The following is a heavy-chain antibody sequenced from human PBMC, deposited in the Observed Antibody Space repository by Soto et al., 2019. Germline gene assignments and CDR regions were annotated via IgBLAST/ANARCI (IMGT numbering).Heavy chain of an antibody. J-gene: IGHJ4*02. CDR2: IWYDGSNK. D-gene: IGHD3-10*01. Sequence: GGSLRLSCAASGFTFSSYGMHWVRQAPGKGLEWVAVIWYDGSNKYYADSVKGRFTISRDNSKNTLYRQMNSLRAEDTAVYYCAREITMVRGVPHPPAYWGQGTLVTVSS. V-gene: IGHV3-33*01. CDR1: GFTFSSYG. CDR3: AREITMVRGVPHPPAY.